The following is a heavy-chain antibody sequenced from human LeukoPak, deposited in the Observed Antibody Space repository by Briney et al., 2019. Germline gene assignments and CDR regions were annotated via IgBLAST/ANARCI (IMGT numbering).Heavy chain of an antibody. V-gene: IGHV1-2*04. CDR3: AREIDPDYGGNSRAPYFDY. CDR1: GYTFTGYY. D-gene: IGHD4-23*01. CDR2: INPNSGGT. Sequence: AASVKVSCKASGYTFTGYYMHWVRQAPGQGLEWMGWINPNSGGTNYAQKFQGWVTMTRDTSISTAYMELSRLRSDDTAVYYCAREIDPDYGGNSRAPYFDYWGQGTLVTVSS. J-gene: IGHJ4*02.